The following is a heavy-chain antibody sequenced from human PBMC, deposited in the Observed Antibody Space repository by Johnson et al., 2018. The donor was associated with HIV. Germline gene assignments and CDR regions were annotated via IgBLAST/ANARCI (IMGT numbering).Heavy chain of an antibody. CDR1: GLSFSNFG. CDR3: ARSPDAFDI. CDR2: ISYDGSNK. V-gene: IGHV3-30*03. Sequence: QVQVVESGGGVVQPGKSLTLSCVGSGLSFSNFGIHWVRQAPGKGLEWVAVISYDGSNKYYADSVKGRFTISRENAKNSLYLQMNSLRAGDTAVYYCARSPDAFDIWGLGTMVTVSS. J-gene: IGHJ3*02.